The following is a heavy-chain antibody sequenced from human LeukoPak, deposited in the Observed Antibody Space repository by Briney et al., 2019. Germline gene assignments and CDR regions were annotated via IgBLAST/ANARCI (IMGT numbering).Heavy chain of an antibody. V-gene: IGHV4-30-4*08. CDR1: GGSISSGGYY. CDR2: IYYSGST. J-gene: IGHJ4*02. D-gene: IGHD4-17*01. Sequence: SQTLSLTCTVSGGSISSGGYYWSWIRQPPGKGLEWIGYIYYSGSTYYNPSLESRVTISVDTSKNQFSLKLSSVTAADTAVYYCARGNLHYGDYVFWGQGTLVTVSS. CDR3: ARGNLHYGDYVF.